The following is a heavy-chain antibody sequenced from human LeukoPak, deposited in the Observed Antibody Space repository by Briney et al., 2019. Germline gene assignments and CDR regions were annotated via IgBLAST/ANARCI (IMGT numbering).Heavy chain of an antibody. V-gene: IGHV3-74*01. CDR2: INADGSST. CDR3: ARARIAARHIFDY. J-gene: IGHJ4*02. CDR1: GFTFGRYY. Sequence: GGSLRLSCAASGFTFGRYYMHWVRQAPGKGLVWVSRINADGSSTDYADSVKGRFTISRDNAKNTLYLQMNSLRAEDTAVYYCARARIAARHIFDYWGQGTLVTVSS. D-gene: IGHD6-6*01.